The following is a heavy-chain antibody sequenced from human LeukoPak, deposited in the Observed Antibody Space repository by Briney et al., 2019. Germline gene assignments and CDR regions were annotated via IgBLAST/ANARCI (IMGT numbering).Heavy chain of an antibody. D-gene: IGHD3-22*01. Sequence: PSETLSLTCTVSGGSISSGGYYWSWIRQHPGTGLEWIGSIYYSGSTYYNPSLKSRVTISVDTSKNQLSLKLSSVTAADTAVYYCARLRLLEDYYDSSGYYYGGFGDYWGQGTLVTVSS. CDR3: ARLRLLEDYYDSSGYYYGGFGDY. J-gene: IGHJ4*02. V-gene: IGHV4-39*01. CDR2: IYYSGST. CDR1: GGSISSGGYY.